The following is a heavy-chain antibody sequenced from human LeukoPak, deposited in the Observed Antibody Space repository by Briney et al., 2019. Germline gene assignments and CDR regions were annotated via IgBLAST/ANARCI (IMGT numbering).Heavy chain of an antibody. CDR1: GFTFSSYS. Sequence: GGSLRLSCAASGFTFSSYSMNWVRQAPGKGLEWVSAISGSGGSTYYADSVKGRFTISRDNSKNTLYLQMNSLRAEDTAVYYCAKDPGRLIIGSRGWFDPWGQGTLVTVSS. CDR2: ISGSGGST. J-gene: IGHJ5*02. D-gene: IGHD6-13*01. V-gene: IGHV3-23*01. CDR3: AKDPGRLIIGSRGWFDP.